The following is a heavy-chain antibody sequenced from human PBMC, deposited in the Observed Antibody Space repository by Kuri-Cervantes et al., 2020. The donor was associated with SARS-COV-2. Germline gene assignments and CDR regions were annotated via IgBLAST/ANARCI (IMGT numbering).Heavy chain of an antibody. CDR3: TTYEYNWNDGNDAFDI. V-gene: IGHV3-23*01. D-gene: IGHD1-1*01. Sequence: GESLKISCAASGFTFSSYWMSWVRQAPGKGLEWVSGISGSGGDTYYADSMKGRFTISRDNSKNTLFLQMNSLRAEDTAVYYCTTYEYNWNDGNDAFDIWGQGTMVTVSS. CDR2: ISGSGGDT. CDR1: GFTFSSYW. J-gene: IGHJ3*02.